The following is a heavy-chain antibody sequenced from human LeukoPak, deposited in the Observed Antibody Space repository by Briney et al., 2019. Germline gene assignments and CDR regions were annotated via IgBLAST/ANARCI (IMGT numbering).Heavy chain of an antibody. Sequence: GGSLRLSCAASGFTFSSYAMSWVRQAPGKGLEWVSAISGSGGSTYYADFVKGRFTISRDNSKNTLYLQMNSLRAEDTAVYYCAKEGSYYDSSAPNWFDPWGQGTLVTVSS. CDR2: ISGSGGST. D-gene: IGHD3-22*01. J-gene: IGHJ5*02. CDR3: AKEGSYYDSSAPNWFDP. V-gene: IGHV3-23*01. CDR1: GFTFSSYA.